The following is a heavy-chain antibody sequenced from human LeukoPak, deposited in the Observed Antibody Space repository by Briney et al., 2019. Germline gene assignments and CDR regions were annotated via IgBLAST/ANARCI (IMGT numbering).Heavy chain of an antibody. CDR3: ARVIYSYGSYYFDY. D-gene: IGHD5-18*01. Sequence: GFLRLSCATSGVTVSSHYMSWVRPAPGKGLEWVSVIYSGGSTYYADSVKGRFTISRDNSKNTLYLQMNSLRAEDTAVYYCARVIYSYGSYYFDYWGQGTLVTVSS. V-gene: IGHV3-53*01. CDR1: GVTVSSHY. J-gene: IGHJ4*02. CDR2: IYSGGST.